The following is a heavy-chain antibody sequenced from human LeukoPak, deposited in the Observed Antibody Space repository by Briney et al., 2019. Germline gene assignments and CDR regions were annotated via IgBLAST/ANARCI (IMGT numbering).Heavy chain of an antibody. CDR2: INPNSDCT. CDR3: YRDSIPASRTGQLANNWFDP. CDR1: AYTFTGYC. V-gene: IGHV1-2*02. Sequence: ASVTVSFTSSAYTFTGYCMHWVRHAPGQGLEWMGWINPNSDCTNSAHKYQGRVTITSDTSITTANMELSRLRSDDTAAYYCYRDSIPASRTGQLANNWFDPWGQGTLVTVSS. J-gene: IGHJ5*02. D-gene: IGHD6-13*01.